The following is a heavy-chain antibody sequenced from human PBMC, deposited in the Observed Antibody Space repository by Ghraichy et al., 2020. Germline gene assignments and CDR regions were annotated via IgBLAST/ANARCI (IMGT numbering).Heavy chain of an antibody. D-gene: IGHD2-21*01. J-gene: IGHJ4*02. V-gene: IGHV3-33*01. CDR3: ARARRVYCGGDCYSGNTALDY. CDR1: GFTFSSYG. CDR2: IWYDGSNK. Sequence: GGSLRLSCAASGFTFSSYGMHWVRQAPGKGLEWVAVIWYDGSNKYYADSVKGRFTISRDNSKNTLYLQMNSLRAEDTAVYYCARARRVYCGGDCYSGNTALDYWGQGTLVTVSS.